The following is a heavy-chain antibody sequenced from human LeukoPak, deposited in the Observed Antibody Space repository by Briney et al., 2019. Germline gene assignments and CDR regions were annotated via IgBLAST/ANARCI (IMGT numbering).Heavy chain of an antibody. Sequence: SETLSLTCTVSGGSISSSSSYWGWIRQPPGKGLEWIGSFYYSGSTYYNPSLKSRVTISVDTSKNQFSLKLSSVTAADTAVYYCARHNRDGFSSWYVGYWGQGTLVTVSS. D-gene: IGHD6-13*01. CDR1: GGSISSSSSY. CDR2: FYYSGST. CDR3: ARHNRDGFSSWYVGY. J-gene: IGHJ4*02. V-gene: IGHV4-39*01.